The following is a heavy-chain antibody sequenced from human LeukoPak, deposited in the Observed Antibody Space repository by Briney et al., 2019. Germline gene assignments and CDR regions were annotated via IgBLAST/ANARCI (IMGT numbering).Heavy chain of an antibody. J-gene: IGHJ4*02. V-gene: IGHV3-23*01. D-gene: IGHD2-2*01. Sequence: GGSLRLSCAASGFTFSSYAMSWVRQAPGKGLEWVSAISGSGGSTYYADSVKGRFTISRDNSKNTLYLQMNSLRAEDTAVYYCARAYCSSTSCRQYYFDYWGQGTLVTVSS. CDR2: ISGSGGST. CDR1: GFTFSSYA. CDR3: ARAYCSSTSCRQYYFDY.